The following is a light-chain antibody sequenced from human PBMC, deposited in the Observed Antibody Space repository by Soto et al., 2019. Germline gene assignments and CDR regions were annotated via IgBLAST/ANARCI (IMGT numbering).Light chain of an antibody. CDR2: KAS. Sequence: DIQVTQSPSSVSASVGDRVTISCRASQSIGIWLAWYQQRPGKAPKLLIYKASTLESGVPSRISGSGSGTEFTLTITSLQPDDFETYYCQQYESYPCTFGQGTKVDIK. CDR3: QQYESYPCT. J-gene: IGKJ1*01. CDR1: QSIGIW. V-gene: IGKV1-5*03.